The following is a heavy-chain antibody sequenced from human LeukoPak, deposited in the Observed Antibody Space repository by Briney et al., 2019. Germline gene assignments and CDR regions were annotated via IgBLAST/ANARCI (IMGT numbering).Heavy chain of an antibody. J-gene: IGHJ6*02. Sequence: SVKVSCKASGGTFSSYAISWVRQAPGQGLEWMGRIIPILGIANYAQKFQGRVTITADKSTSTAYMELSSLRSGDTAVYYCAITGYLVVPAHYYYYGMDVWGQGTTVTVSS. V-gene: IGHV1-69*04. CDR1: GGTFSSYA. CDR2: IIPILGIA. CDR3: AITGYLVVPAHYYYYGMDV. D-gene: IGHD2-2*01.